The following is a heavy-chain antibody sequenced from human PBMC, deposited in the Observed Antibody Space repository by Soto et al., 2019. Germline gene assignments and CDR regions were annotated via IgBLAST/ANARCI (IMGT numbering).Heavy chain of an antibody. D-gene: IGHD2-2*01. J-gene: IGHJ6*03. CDR1: GFSFSSYA. Sequence: GGSLRLSCAASGFSFSSYAMSWVRQAPGKGLEWVSVIIGGGGNTYHADSVKGRFTISRDNSKNTLYLQMNSLRAEDTAVYYCAKYHDYYYYYHYTDVWGRGTTVTVSS. CDR3: AKYHDYYYYYHYTDV. CDR2: IIGGGGNT. V-gene: IGHV3-23*01.